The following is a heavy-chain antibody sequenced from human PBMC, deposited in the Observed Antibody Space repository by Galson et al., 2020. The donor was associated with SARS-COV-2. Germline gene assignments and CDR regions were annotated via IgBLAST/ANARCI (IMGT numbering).Heavy chain of an antibody. V-gene: IGHV4-30-4*01. CDR3: ARVSGRITIFGVVIIDAFDI. J-gene: IGHJ3*02. D-gene: IGHD3-3*01. Sequence: LGLSCTVSGGSISSGDYYWSWIRQPPGKGLEWIGYIYYSGSTYYNPSLKSRVTISVDTSKNQFSLKLSSVTAADTAVYYCARVSGRITIFGVVIIDAFDIWGQGTMGTVCS. CDR2: IYYSGST. CDR1: GGSISSGDYY.